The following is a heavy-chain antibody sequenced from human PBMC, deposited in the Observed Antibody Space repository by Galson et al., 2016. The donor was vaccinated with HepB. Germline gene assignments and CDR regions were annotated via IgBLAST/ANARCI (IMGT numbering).Heavy chain of an antibody. CDR1: GDSISSDNS. CDR3: ARAPNIVTSKFDY. Sequence: ETLSLTCTVSGDSISSDNSWSWVRQFPGKGLEWIGEIFHRGSATYNPSLGSRVTISIDKSKNQFSLRLRSLTAADTAVYFCARAPNIVTSKFDYWGQGILVTVSS. CDR2: IFHRGSA. D-gene: IGHD5-12*01. J-gene: IGHJ4*02. V-gene: IGHV4-4*01.